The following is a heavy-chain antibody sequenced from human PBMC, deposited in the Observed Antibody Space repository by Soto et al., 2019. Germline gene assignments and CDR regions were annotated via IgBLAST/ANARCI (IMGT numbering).Heavy chain of an antibody. CDR2: IIPIFGTA. D-gene: IGHD2-2*01. CDR1: GGTFSSYA. J-gene: IGHJ3*01. Sequence: ASVKVSCKASGGTFSSYAISWVRQAPGRGLEWMGGIIPIFGTANYAQKFQGRVTITADESTSTAYMELSSLRSEDTAVYYCARPIVVVPAASVRDAFDLWGQGTMVTVSS. V-gene: IGHV1-69*13. CDR3: ARPIVVVPAASVRDAFDL.